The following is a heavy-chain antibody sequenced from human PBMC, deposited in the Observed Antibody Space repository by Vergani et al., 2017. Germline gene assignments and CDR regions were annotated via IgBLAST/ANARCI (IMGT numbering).Heavy chain of an antibody. V-gene: IGHV4-61*01. CDR2: IYYSGST. CDR1: GGSVSSGSYY. D-gene: IGHD1-7*01. Sequence: QVQLQESGPGLVKPSETLSLTCTVSGGSVSSGSYYWSWIRQPPGKGLEWIGYIYYSGSTNYNPSLKSRVTISVDTSKNQFSLKLSSVTAADTAVYYCARAVGITGTTAPFDYWGQGTLVTVSS. CDR3: ARAVGITGTTAPFDY. J-gene: IGHJ4*02.